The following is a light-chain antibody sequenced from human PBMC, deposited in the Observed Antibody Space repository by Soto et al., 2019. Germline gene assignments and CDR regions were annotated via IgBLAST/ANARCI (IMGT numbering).Light chain of an antibody. J-gene: IGKJ1*01. CDR1: QSVFNY. Sequence: EIVLTQSPATLSLSPGDRATLSCRASQSVFNYLAWYQQKPGQAPRLLIYDASNRATGIPARFSGSGSGTDFTLTISSLEPEDFAVYYCQHYGTSPKWTFGPGTKVDIK. CDR3: QHYGTSPKWT. CDR2: DAS. V-gene: IGKV3-11*01.